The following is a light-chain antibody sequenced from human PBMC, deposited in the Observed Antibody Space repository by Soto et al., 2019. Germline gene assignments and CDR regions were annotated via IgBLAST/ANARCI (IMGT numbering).Light chain of an antibody. CDR1: SSDVGGYNY. V-gene: IGLV2-14*01. Sequence: QSALTQPAPVSGSPGQSITISCTGTSSDVGGYNYVSWYQQHPGKAPKLMIYEVSNRPSGVSNRFSGSKSGNTASLTISGLQAEDEADYFCNSYGRTSTRYVFGTGTKVTVL. J-gene: IGLJ1*01. CDR3: NSYGRTSTRYV. CDR2: EVS.